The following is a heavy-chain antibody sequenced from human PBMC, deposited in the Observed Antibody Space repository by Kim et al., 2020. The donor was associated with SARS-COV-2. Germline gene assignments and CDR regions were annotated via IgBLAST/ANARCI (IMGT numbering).Heavy chain of an antibody. CDR1: GGSFTGYY. CDR2: INHSGST. J-gene: IGHJ6*02. D-gene: IGHD2-15*01. CDR3: ARPYGGNRDYGMDV. Sequence: SETLSLTCAVYGGSFTGYYWTWIRQPPGKRLEWIGEINHSGSTNYNPSLKSRVTISVDTSKNQFSLKVTSVTAADTAVYYCARPYGGNRDYGMDVWGQGT. V-gene: IGHV4-34*01.